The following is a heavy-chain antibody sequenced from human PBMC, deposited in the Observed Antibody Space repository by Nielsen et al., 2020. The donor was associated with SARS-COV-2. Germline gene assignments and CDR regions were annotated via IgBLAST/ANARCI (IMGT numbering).Heavy chain of an antibody. CDR1: GGSISSYY. CDR3: ARVRGYSTSGPHQMARRRAYYMDV. CDR2: IYYSGST. D-gene: IGHD5-12*01. J-gene: IGHJ6*03. Sequence: SETLSLTCTVSGGSISSYYWSWIRQPPGKGLEWIGYIYYSGSTNYNPPLKSRVTISVDTSKNQFSLKLSSVTAADTAVYYCARVRGYSTSGPHQMARRRAYYMDVWGKGTTVTVSS. V-gene: IGHV4-59*12.